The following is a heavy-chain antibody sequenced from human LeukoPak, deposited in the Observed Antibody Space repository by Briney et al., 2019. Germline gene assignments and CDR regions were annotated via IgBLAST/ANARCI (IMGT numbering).Heavy chain of an antibody. Sequence: GGSLRLSCAASGFTVSSNYMSWVRQAPGKGLEWVAVISYDGSNKYYADSVKGRFTVSRDNSKNMVYLQMNSLRDEDTAVYYCAREKQSGGTPFDYWGQGSLVTVSS. CDR3: AREKQSGGTPFDY. D-gene: IGHD1-26*01. J-gene: IGHJ4*02. CDR1: GFTVSSNY. V-gene: IGHV3-30*03. CDR2: ISYDGSNK.